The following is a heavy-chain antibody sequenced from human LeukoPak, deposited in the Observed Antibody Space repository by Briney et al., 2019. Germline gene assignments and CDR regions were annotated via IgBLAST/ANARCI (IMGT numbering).Heavy chain of an antibody. CDR1: GFTFSSFN. V-gene: IGHV3-21*01. Sequence: GGSLRLSCAASGFTFSSFNMNWVRQARGKAMEWVSSITSSGTHIFYADSVRGRFTISRDNAKNSLYLQMDSLGPDDTAVYYCARDPYSGNYGNDYYYYMDVWGKGTTVTISS. CDR3: ARDPYSGNYGNDYYYYMDV. J-gene: IGHJ6*03. CDR2: ITSSGTHI. D-gene: IGHD1-26*01.